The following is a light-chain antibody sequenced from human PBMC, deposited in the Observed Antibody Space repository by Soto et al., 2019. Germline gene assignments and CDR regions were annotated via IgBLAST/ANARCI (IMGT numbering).Light chain of an antibody. CDR1: QSLLYSNGYNY. Sequence: DVVMTQSPLSLPVTPGEPASISCRSSQSLLYSNGYNYLDWYLQKPGQSPQLLIYLGSNRASGVPDRFSGSGSGTDFRLKISRVEPEDVGVYYFIQARHIPFTFGPGTKVHIK. J-gene: IGKJ3*01. V-gene: IGKV2-28*01. CDR2: LGS. CDR3: IQARHIPFT.